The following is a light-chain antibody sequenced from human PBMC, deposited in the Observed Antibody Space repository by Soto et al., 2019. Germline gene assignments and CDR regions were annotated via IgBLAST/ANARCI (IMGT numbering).Light chain of an antibody. CDR2: AAS. V-gene: IGKV1-6*01. CDR3: LQDYNYPRT. Sequence: IQMTQSPSSLSAYVGDRVIITCRASQSISGYLNWYQQKPGKAPKLLIYAASSLQSGVPSRLSGSGSGTDFTLTISSLQPEDFATYYCLQDYNYPRTFGQGTKVDIK. J-gene: IGKJ1*01. CDR1: QSISGY.